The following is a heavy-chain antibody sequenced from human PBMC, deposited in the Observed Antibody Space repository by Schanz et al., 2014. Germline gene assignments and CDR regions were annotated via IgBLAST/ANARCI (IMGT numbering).Heavy chain of an antibody. J-gene: IGHJ6*02. Sequence: QVQLVQSGAEVKQPGASVKVSCKASGYTFTSYYMHWVRQAPGQGLEWMGGFHHEDGDTVYAQKFQGRVIMTEDTATDTAYVELSRLTSEDTGVYYCATETSRTWFYNGVDVWGRGTTVTVSS. CDR1: GYTFTSYY. CDR2: FHHEDGDT. V-gene: IGHV1-24*01. D-gene: IGHD2-2*01. CDR3: ATETSRTWFYNGVDV.